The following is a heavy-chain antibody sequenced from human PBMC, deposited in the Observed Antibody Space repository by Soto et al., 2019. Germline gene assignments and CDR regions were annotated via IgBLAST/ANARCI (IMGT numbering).Heavy chain of an antibody. V-gene: IGHV3-74*01. CDR1: GFTFSTYW. CDR3: SRGSQHDY. J-gene: IGHJ4*02. Sequence: EVQLVESGGGLVQPGGSLRISCAASGFTFSTYWMHWVRQAPGKGLLWVSRINTDGSSTSYAPSVKGRFTISRGNAKHTLYRERISLRAEHPDVVYGSRGSQHDYGRQGNQVTVS. CDR2: INTDGSST.